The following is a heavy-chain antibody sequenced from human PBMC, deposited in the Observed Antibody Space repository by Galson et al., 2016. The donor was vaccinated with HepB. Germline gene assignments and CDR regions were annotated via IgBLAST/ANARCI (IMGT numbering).Heavy chain of an antibody. D-gene: IGHD2-21*02. V-gene: IGHV3-7*05. CDR2: IKPDGSDK. J-gene: IGHJ4*02. CDR3: ARDFGWYCGGGCH. CDR1: GITFSRYW. Sequence: SLRLSCAASGITFSRYWMSWARQAPGKGLEWVANIKPDGSDKAYVASVKGRFTISRDNAKNSLYLQMNSLSAEDTAVYYCARDFGWYCGGGCHWGQGALVTVSS.